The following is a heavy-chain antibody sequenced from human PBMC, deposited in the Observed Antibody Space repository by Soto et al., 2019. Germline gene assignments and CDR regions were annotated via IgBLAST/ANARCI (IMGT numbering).Heavy chain of an antibody. CDR1: GYTFTSYD. D-gene: IGHD6-19*01. CDR3: ARGRIAVAGLYYGMDV. J-gene: IGHJ6*02. V-gene: IGHV1-8*01. CDR2: MNPNSGNT. Sequence: QVQLVQSGAEVKKPGASVKVSCKASGYTFTSYDINWVRQATGQGLEWMGWMNPNSGNTGYAQKFQGRVTLTRNTCIRRAEMGLSCLRSEDTAVYYCARGRIAVAGLYYGMDVWGQGTTVTVSS.